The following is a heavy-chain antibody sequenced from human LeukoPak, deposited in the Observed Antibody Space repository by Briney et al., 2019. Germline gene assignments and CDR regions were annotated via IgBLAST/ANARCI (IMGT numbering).Heavy chain of an antibody. J-gene: IGHJ5*02. Sequence: GESLQISCKGSGYSFTRYWIGWVRQMPGKGLEWMGIIYPGDSDTRYSPSFQGQVTISADKSISTAYLQWSSLKASDTAMYYCARHGCSSTSCYTNWFDPWGQGTLVTVSS. CDR3: ARHGCSSTSCYTNWFDP. CDR1: GYSFTRYW. D-gene: IGHD2-2*02. V-gene: IGHV5-51*01. CDR2: IYPGDSDT.